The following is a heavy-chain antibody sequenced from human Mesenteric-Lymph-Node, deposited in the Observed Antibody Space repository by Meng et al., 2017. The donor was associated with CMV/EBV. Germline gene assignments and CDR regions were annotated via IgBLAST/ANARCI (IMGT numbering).Heavy chain of an antibody. D-gene: IGHD3-10*01. V-gene: IGHV3-53*01. Sequence: LSLTCAASGFTVSGSHMTWVRQAPGKGLEWVSFIYSAGNTYYADSVKGRFTIPRDNSENALYLQMNSLRAEDTAVYYCARMRFGAGDKSGFDYWGQGTLVTVSS. CDR2: IYSAGNT. J-gene: IGHJ4*02. CDR1: GFTVSGSH. CDR3: ARMRFGAGDKSGFDY.